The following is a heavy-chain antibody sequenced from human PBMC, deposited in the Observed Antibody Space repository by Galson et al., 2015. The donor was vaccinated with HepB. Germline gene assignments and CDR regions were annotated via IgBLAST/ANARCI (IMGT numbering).Heavy chain of an antibody. CDR2: INSDGSST. J-gene: IGHJ6*02. CDR3: ARAYDHYYYGMDV. CDR1: GFTFSSYW. D-gene: IGHD3-22*01. Sequence: SLRLSCAASGFTFSSYWMHWVRQAPGKGLVWVSRINSDGSSTSYADSVKGRFTISRDNAKNTLYLQMNSLRAEDTAVYYCARAYDHYYYGMDVWGQGTTVTVSS. V-gene: IGHV3-74*01.